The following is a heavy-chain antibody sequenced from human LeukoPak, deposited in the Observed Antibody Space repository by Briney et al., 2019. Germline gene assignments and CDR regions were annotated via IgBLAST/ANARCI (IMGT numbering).Heavy chain of an antibody. V-gene: IGHV3-7*01. CDR3: ARVPHYYGSGSYYNDKTNYYYYGMDV. D-gene: IGHD3-10*01. Sequence: GGSLRLSCAASGFTFSSYWMSWVRQAPGKGLEWVANIKQGGSEKYYVDSVKGRFTISRDNAKNSLYLQMNSLRAEDTAVYYCARVPHYYGSGSYYNDKTNYYYYGMDVWGQGTTVTVSS. CDR1: GFTFSSYW. J-gene: IGHJ6*02. CDR2: IKQGGSEK.